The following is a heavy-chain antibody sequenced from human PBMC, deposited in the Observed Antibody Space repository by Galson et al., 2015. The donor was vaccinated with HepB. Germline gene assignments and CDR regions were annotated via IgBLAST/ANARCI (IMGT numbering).Heavy chain of an antibody. Sequence: SLRLSCAASGFTFSSYAMSWVRQAPGKGLEWVSAISGSGGSTYYADSVKGRFTISRDNSKNTLYLQMNSLRAEDTAVYYCAISLAAAAPGEYYFDYWGQGTLVTVSS. CDR3: AISLAAAAPGEYYFDY. CDR1: GFTFSSYA. CDR2: ISGSGGST. V-gene: IGHV3-23*01. D-gene: IGHD6-13*01. J-gene: IGHJ4*02.